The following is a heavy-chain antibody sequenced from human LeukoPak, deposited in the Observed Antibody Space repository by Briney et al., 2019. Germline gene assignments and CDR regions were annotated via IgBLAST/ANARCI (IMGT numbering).Heavy chain of an antibody. CDR2: ISWNSGSI. J-gene: IGHJ4*02. D-gene: IGHD6-13*01. CDR1: GFTFDDYA. CDR3: AKASSGTDHFDY. V-gene: IGHV3-9*01. Sequence: GGSLRLSCAASGFTFDDYAMHWVRQAPGKGLGWVSGISWNSGSIGYAGSVKGRFTISRDNAKNSRYQQMNSLRAEDTALYYCAKASSGTDHFDYWGQGTLVTVSS.